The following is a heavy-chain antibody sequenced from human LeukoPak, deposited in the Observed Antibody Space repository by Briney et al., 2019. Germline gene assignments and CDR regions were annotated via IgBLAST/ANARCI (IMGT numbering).Heavy chain of an antibody. D-gene: IGHD3-10*01. CDR2: ISGSGGST. V-gene: IGHV3-23*01. J-gene: IGHJ6*03. Sequence: GGSLRLSCAASGFTFSSSAMNWVRQAPGKGLEWVSAISGSGGSTHYADSVKGRFTISRDNSKNSLYLQMNSLRAEDTAVYYCARDSGSGKYYYYYYMDVWGKGTTVTISS. CDR3: ARDSGSGKYYYYYYMDV. CDR1: GFTFSSSA.